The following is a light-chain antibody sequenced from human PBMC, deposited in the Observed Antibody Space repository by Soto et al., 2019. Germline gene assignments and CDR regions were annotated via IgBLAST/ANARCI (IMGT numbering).Light chain of an antibody. V-gene: IGKV1-27*01. Sequence: DIQMTQSPSSLSASVGDRVTITCRASQGISNYLAWYQQKPGKVPKLLIYAASTLQSGVPSRFGGSGSGTDFTLSISSLQPEDVATYYCQRYNSAEFTFGPGTKVDIK. CDR3: QRYNSAEFT. CDR2: AAS. J-gene: IGKJ3*01. CDR1: QGISNY.